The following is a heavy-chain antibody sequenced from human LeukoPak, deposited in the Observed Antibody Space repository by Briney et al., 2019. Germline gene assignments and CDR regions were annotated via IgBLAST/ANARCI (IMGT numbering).Heavy chain of an antibody. J-gene: IGHJ4*02. CDR3: AGPSSSGVGY. Sequence: GGSLRLSCAASGFTFSSYGMHWVRQAPGKGLEWVAFIRYDGSNKYYADSVKGRFTISRDNSKNVLYVQMNRLRVEDTAVYYCAGPSSSGVGYWGQGTLVTVSS. CDR1: GFTFSSYG. V-gene: IGHV3-30*02. D-gene: IGHD6-6*01. CDR2: IRYDGSNK.